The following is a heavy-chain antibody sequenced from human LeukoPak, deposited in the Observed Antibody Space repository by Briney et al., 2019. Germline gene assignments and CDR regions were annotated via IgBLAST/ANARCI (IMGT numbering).Heavy chain of an antibody. J-gene: IGHJ4*02. V-gene: IGHV4-59*12. D-gene: IGHD1-7*01. CDR3: AREGELYYFDY. CDR1: GGSISSYY. Sequence: SETLSLTCTVSGGSISSYYWSWIRQPPGKGLEWIGYIYYSGSTYYNPSLKSRVTISVDTSKNQFSLKLSSVTAADTAVYYCAREGELYYFDYWGQGTLVTVSS. CDR2: IYYSGST.